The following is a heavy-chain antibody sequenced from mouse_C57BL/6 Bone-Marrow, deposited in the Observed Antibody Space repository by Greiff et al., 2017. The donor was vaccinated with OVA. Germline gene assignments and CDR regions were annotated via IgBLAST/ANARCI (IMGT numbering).Heavy chain of an antibody. J-gene: IGHJ2*01. CDR2: IDPSDSYT. D-gene: IGHD2-1*01. CDR1: GYTFTSYW. Sequence: QVQLKQPGAELVMPGASVKLSCKASGYTFTSYWMHWVKQRPGQGLEWIGEIDPSDSYTNYNQKFKGKSTLTVDKSSSTAYMQLSSLTSEDAAVYYCAREEGNSSFDYWGQGTTLTVSS. V-gene: IGHV1-69*01. CDR3: AREEGNSSFDY.